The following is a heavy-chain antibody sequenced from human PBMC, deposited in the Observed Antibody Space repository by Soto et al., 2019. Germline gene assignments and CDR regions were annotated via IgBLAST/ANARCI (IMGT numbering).Heavy chain of an antibody. D-gene: IGHD5-12*01. J-gene: IGHJ4*02. Sequence: EVQLAESGEGLVQPGGSLRLSCAASGFTFSDHYMDWVSQAPGKGLEWVGRSRDKVHSHTTEYAASVKGRFTISRGDSENSLYLQMTSLKTEDTAVYYCARGVVSTGYFDYWGQGTLVTVSS. CDR2: SRDKVHSHTT. CDR1: GFTFSDHY. CDR3: ARGVVSTGYFDY. V-gene: IGHV3-72*01.